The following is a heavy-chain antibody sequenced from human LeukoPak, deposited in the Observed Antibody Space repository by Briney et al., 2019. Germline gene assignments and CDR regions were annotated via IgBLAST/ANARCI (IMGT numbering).Heavy chain of an antibody. D-gene: IGHD1-1*01. CDR1: GFTFSSYA. J-gene: IGHJ4*02. CDR3: AKAEGWLPTGFDY. Sequence: GGSLRLSCAASGFTFSSYAMSRVRQAPGKGLEWVSGICGSGGSTYYADSVKGRYTISRDNSKNTLYLQMNSLRAEDTAVYYCAKAEGWLPTGFDYWGQGTLVTVSS. V-gene: IGHV3-23*01. CDR2: ICGSGGST.